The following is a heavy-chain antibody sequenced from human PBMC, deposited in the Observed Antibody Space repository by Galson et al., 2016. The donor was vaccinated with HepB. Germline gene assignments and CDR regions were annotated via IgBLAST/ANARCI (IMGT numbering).Heavy chain of an antibody. V-gene: IGHV5-51*03. Sequence: QSGAEVKKPGESLKISCKGSGYSFTSYWIGWVRQMPGKGLEWMGVIHPANSETRYSPTFQGQVTISADKSINTAYLQWSSLQASDTAMYYCARLNWGSYYYGLDVWGQGTTVTVSS. CDR1: GYSFTSYW. D-gene: IGHD7-27*01. CDR3: ARLNWGSYYYGLDV. J-gene: IGHJ6*02. CDR2: IHPANSET.